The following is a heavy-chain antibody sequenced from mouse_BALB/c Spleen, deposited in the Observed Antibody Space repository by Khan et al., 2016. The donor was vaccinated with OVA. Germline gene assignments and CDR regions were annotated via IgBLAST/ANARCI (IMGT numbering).Heavy chain of an antibody. CDR1: GFSLTSYG. CDR2: ICGDGST. Sequence: QVQLKESGPGLVAPSQSLSITCTVSGFSLTSYGVNWVRQPPGKGLEWLGGICGDGSTNCHSTLISRLSVSKENSQSQVFVTLSSLQPEHTATYYGAKVGTAIRYAMDYWGQGTSVTVSA. D-gene: IGHD1-2*01. V-gene: IGHV2-3*01. J-gene: IGHJ4*01. CDR3: AKVGTAIRYAMDY.